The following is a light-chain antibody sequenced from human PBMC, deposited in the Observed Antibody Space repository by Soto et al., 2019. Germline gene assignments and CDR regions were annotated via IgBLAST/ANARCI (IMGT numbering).Light chain of an antibody. J-gene: IGKJ1*01. CDR1: QSVSGN. V-gene: IGKV3-15*01. CDR2: AAS. CDR3: QQYSSHAT. Sequence: EIVMTQSPATLSVSPGERVTLSCGASQSVSGNLAWYQQKPGQAPRLLIYAASTRATGIPARFSGSGTGTEFTLTISSLQSEDYATYYCQQYSSHATFGQGTKVDIK.